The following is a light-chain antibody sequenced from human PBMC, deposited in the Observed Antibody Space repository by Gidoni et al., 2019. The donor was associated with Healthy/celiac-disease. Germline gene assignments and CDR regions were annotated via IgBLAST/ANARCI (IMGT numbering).Light chain of an antibody. CDR3: QQRSNWPRT. CDR2: DAS. CDR1: QSVSSY. V-gene: IGKV3-11*01. J-gene: IGKJ1*01. Sequence: LVLTQSPATLSLSPGERATLSCRASQSVSSYLAWYQQKPGQAPRLLIYDASNRATGIPARFSGSGSGTDFTLTSRSLEPEDFAVYYCQQRSNWPRTFGQGTKVEIK.